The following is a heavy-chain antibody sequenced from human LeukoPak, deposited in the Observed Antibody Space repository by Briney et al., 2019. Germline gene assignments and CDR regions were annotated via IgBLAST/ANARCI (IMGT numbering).Heavy chain of an antibody. CDR2: ISWNSGSI. CDR1: GFTFDDYA. J-gene: IGHJ6*02. Sequence: GRSLRLSCAASGFTFDDYAMHWVRQAPGKGLEWVSGISWNSGSIGYADSVKGRFTISRDNAKNSLYLQMNSLRAEDTAVYYCARAQQQLVHQYDYYYGMDVWGQGTTVTVSS. V-gene: IGHV3-9*01. D-gene: IGHD6-13*01. CDR3: ARAQQQLVHQYDYYYGMDV.